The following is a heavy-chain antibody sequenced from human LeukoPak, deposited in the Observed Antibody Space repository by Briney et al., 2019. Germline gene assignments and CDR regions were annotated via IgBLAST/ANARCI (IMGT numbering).Heavy chain of an antibody. V-gene: IGHV1-18*01. Sequence: GASVKVSCKASGYTFTSYGISWVRQAPGQGLEWMGWISAYSSNTNYAQKLQGRVTMTADTSTSTAYMELRSLRSDDTAVYYCASHKYCSSSSCYAFDIWDQGTMVTVSS. CDR2: ISAYSSNT. D-gene: IGHD2-2*01. J-gene: IGHJ3*02. CDR3: ASHKYCSSSSCYAFDI. CDR1: GYTFTSYG.